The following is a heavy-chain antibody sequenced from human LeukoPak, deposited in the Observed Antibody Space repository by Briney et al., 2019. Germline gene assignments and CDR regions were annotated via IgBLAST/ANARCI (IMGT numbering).Heavy chain of an antibody. J-gene: IGHJ4*02. D-gene: IGHD5-12*01. V-gene: IGHV3-23*01. CDR2: ISGSGGST. CDR1: GFTFSSYA. CDR3: AKDAYSGYDPHFDY. Sequence: EGSLRLSCAASGFTFSSYAMSWVRQAPGKGLEWVSAISGSGGSTYYADSVKGRFTISRDNSKNTLYLQMNSLRAEDAAVYYCAKDAYSGYDPHFDYWGQGTLVTVSS.